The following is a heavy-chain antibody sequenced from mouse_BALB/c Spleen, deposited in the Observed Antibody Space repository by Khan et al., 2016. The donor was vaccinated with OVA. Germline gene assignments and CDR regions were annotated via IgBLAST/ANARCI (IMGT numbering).Heavy chain of an antibody. D-gene: IGHD1-1*01. CDR1: GLNIKDTY. Sequence: VQLQQSGAELVKPGASVKLSCTASGLNIKDTYMHWVKQRPEQGLEWIGRIDPANGNTKHDPMFQGKATITADTSSNTAYLQLSSLTSEDTAVYYCATYFFGSSRYFDYWGQGTTLTVSS. V-gene: IGHV14-3*02. J-gene: IGHJ2*01. CDR2: IDPANGNT. CDR3: ATYFFGSSRYFDY.